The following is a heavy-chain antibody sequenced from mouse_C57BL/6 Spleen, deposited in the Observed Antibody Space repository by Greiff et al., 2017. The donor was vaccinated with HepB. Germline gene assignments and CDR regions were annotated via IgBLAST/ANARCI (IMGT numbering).Heavy chain of an antibody. J-gene: IGHJ2*01. V-gene: IGHV5-4*01. Sequence: EVQGVESGGGLVKPGGSLKLSCAASGFTFSSYAMSWVRQTPEKRLEWVATISDGGSYTYYPDNVKGRFTISRDNAKNNLYLQMSHLKSEDTAMYYCARSLYGNYFDYWGQGTTLTVSS. D-gene: IGHD2-1*01. CDR2: ISDGGSYT. CDR1: GFTFSSYA. CDR3: ARSLYGNYFDY.